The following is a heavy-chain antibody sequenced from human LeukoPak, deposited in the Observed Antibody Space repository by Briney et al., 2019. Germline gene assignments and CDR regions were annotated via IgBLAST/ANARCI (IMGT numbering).Heavy chain of an antibody. V-gene: IGHV4-30-4*01. J-gene: IGHJ4*02. Sequence: SQTLSLTCTVSGGSISSGDYYWSWIRQPPRKGLEWIGYIYYSGSTYYNPSLKSRVTISVDTSKNQFSLELSSVTAADTAVYYCARVMVGATSYFDYWGQGTLVTVSS. CDR2: IYYSGST. D-gene: IGHD1-26*01. CDR3: ARVMVGATSYFDY. CDR1: GGSISSGDYY.